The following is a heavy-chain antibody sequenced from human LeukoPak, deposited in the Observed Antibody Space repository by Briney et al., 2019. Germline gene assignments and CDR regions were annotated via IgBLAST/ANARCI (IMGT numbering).Heavy chain of an antibody. D-gene: IGHD3-22*01. V-gene: IGHV1-8*01. Sequence: ASVKVSCKASGYTFTSYDINWVRQATGQGLEWMGWMNPNSGNTGYAQKFQGRVTMTRNTSISTAYMELSSLRSEDTAVYYCARARTDYYESSGENDAFDIWGQGTMVTVSS. CDR3: ARARTDYYESSGENDAFDI. CDR2: MNPNSGNT. J-gene: IGHJ3*02. CDR1: GYTFTSYD.